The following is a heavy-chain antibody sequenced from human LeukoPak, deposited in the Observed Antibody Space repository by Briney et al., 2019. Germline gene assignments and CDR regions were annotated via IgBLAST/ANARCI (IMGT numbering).Heavy chain of an antibody. Sequence: SVKVSCKASGGTFSSYAISWVRQAPGQGLEWMGRIIPIFGTANYAQKFQGRVTITTDESTSTAYMELSSLRSEDTAVYYCAREYYGSGSYYVKYFDYWGQGTLVTVSS. CDR1: GGTFSSYA. D-gene: IGHD3-10*01. V-gene: IGHV1-69*05. J-gene: IGHJ4*02. CDR3: AREYYGSGSYYVKYFDY. CDR2: IIPIFGTA.